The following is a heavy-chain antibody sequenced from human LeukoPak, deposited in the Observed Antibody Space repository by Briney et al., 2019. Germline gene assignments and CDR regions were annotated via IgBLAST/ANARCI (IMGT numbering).Heavy chain of an antibody. J-gene: IGHJ5*02. Sequence: GGSLRLSCSGSGFTFSNYVMSWVRQAPGKGLEWVSAISGSGGSTYYADSVKGRFTISRDNSKNTLYLQMNSLRAEDTAVYYCAKAEQAQLLAWGQGTLVTVSS. V-gene: IGHV3-23*01. CDR1: GFTFSNYV. CDR2: ISGSGGST. D-gene: IGHD2-2*01. CDR3: AKAEQAQLLA.